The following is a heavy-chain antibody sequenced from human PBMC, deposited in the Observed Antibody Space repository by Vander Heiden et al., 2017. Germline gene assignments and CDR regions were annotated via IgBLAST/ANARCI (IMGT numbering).Heavy chain of an antibody. V-gene: IGHV3-23*01. J-gene: IGHJ4*02. Sequence: EAQSSEPGGAFVQSGECRRLTCSDHGLPLTTSSMIRVRQTPGKGLEWVSVISVGGNVTSHADSVKGRFAISRDTSKNTLYLQMNSLRGEDTAVYYCVKGSVAAGGFDCWDQGAMVTVSS. D-gene: IGHD6-13*01. CDR3: VKGSVAAGGFDC. CDR2: ISVGGNVT. CDR1: GLPLTTSS.